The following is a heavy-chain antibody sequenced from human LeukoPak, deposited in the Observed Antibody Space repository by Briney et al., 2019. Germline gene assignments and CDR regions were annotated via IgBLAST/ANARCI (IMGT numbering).Heavy chain of an antibody. CDR1: GGSVNGYY. CDR2: IYINGSS. D-gene: IGHD3-3*01. Sequence: SATLSLTCIVSGGSVNGYYWNWIRQPAGKGLEWIGRIYINGSSNYNPSLKSRVAMSVDTSMNQVSLRVSSMTAADTAVYYCASSFWSGYRFDFWGQGTLVTVSS. CDR3: ASSFWSGYRFDF. J-gene: IGHJ4*02. V-gene: IGHV4-4*07.